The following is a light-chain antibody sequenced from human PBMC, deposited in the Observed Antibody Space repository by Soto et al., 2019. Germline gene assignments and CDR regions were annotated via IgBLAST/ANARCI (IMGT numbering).Light chain of an antibody. Sequence: EILLTQSPDTLSLSPGERSTLSCRASQSVSSYLAWYQQKPGQAPRILIYGESSRATGIQDRFRGSGSGTDFTLTISRLEPEDFAVYYRQQYGSSRTLGKGTKVDIK. J-gene: IGKJ1*01. CDR2: GES. CDR3: QQYGSSRT. V-gene: IGKV3-20*01. CDR1: QSVSSY.